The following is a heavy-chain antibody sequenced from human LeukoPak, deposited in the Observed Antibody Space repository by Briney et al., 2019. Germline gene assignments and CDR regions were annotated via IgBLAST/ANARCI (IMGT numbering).Heavy chain of an antibody. D-gene: IGHD4-17*01. Sequence: SETLSLTCTVSGGSISGFFWSWIRQPPGKGLEWIGYIYYSGSTNYNPSLKSRVTISVDTSKNQFSLKLSSVTAADTAVYYGVRQSDFDYGNPYFDYWGQGTLDTVSS. CDR1: GGSISGFF. J-gene: IGHJ4*02. CDR3: VRQSDFDYGNPYFDY. CDR2: IYYSGST. V-gene: IGHV4-59*08.